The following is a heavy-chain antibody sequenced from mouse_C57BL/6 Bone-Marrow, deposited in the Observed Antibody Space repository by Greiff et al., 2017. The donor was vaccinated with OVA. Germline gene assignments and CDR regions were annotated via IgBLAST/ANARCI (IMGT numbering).Heavy chain of an antibody. CDR3: ARLKDYDGYWYFDV. Sequence: EVQLVESGPGLAKPSQTLSLTCPVTGYSITSDYWNWIRKFPGNKLEYMGYISYSGSTYYNPSLKSRISIHRDTSKNQYYLQLNSVTTEDTATYYCARLKDYDGYWYFDVWGTGTTVTVSS. CDR1: GYSITSDY. D-gene: IGHD2-4*01. J-gene: IGHJ1*03. CDR2: ISYSGST. V-gene: IGHV3-8*01.